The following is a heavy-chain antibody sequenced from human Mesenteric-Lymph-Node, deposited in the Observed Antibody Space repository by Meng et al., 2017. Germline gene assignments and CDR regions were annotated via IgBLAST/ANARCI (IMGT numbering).Heavy chain of an antibody. V-gene: IGHV4-30-4*01. J-gene: IGHJ4*02. CDR1: GASVNSGSYY. CDR3: AREERQLLGKGGFDT. Sequence: QVQLQESGPGLVRPSETLSLTCTVSGASVNSGSYYWSWIRQPPGKGLEWIGYIYNSGSTYYNPSLKSRVTISVDTSKNQFSLQLNSVTPDDTAVYYCAREERQLLGKGGFDTWGQGTLVTVSS. D-gene: IGHD2-2*01. CDR2: IYNSGST.